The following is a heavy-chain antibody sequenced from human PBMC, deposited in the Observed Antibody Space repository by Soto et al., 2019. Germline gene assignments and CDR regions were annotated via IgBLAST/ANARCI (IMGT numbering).Heavy chain of an antibody. D-gene: IGHD1-1*01. V-gene: IGHV1-69*01. Sequence: QVQLVQSGAEVKKPGSSVNVSCRASGGTYAISWVRQAPGQGLEWMGGINTIFGTTNYAQRFQGRVTITADESTSTAYMELRSLRSKDTAVYYCARENVGRTSYYFDYWGQGTLVTVSS. CDR2: INTIFGTT. CDR3: ARENVGRTSYYFDY. J-gene: IGHJ4*02. CDR1: GGTYA.